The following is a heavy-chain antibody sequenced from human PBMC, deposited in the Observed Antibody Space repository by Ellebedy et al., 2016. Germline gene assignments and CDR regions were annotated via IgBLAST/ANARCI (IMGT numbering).Heavy chain of an antibody. J-gene: IGHJ4*02. Sequence: GESLKISCAASGFIFSDYYMNWVRQAPGTGLEWISFINSGSSSTYYADSVKGRFTISRDNANNSLYLQLSSLRAEDTAVYYCARDKEGHGSGWLDHWGQGTLVTVSS. CDR1: GFIFSDYY. V-gene: IGHV3-11*04. D-gene: IGHD6-19*01. CDR2: INSGSSST. CDR3: ARDKEGHGSGWLDH.